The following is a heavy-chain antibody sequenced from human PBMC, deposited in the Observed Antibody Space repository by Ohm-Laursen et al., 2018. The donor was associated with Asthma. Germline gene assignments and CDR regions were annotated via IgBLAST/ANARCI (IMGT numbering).Heavy chain of an antibody. CDR2: INSVFHTT. CDR1: GGTFNTYV. Sequence: SVKVSCKSLGGTFNTYVIGWVRQAPGQGLEWMGGINSVFHTTTYPQKFQGRVTITADESTSTVYMELSGLRSEDTAVYYCARKAGSCISSTCYSLDFWGQGTMVTVSS. D-gene: IGHD2-15*01. V-gene: IGHV1-69*13. J-gene: IGHJ4*02. CDR3: ARKAGSCISSTCYSLDF.